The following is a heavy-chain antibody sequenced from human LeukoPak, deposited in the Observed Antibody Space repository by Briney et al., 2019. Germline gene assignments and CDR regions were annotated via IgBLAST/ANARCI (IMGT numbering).Heavy chain of an antibody. J-gene: IGHJ3*02. V-gene: IGHV4-34*01. Sequence: SETLSLTCAVYGGSFSGYYWSWIRQPPGKGLEWIGEINHSGSTNYNPSLKSRVTISVDTSKNQFSLKLSSVTAADTAVYYCARVLDSSGWSDAFDIWGQGTMVTVSS. CDR1: GGSFSGYY. D-gene: IGHD6-19*01. CDR2: INHSGST. CDR3: ARVLDSSGWSDAFDI.